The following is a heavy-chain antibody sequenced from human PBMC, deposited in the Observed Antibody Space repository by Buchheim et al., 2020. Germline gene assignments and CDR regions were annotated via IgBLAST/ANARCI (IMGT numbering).Heavy chain of an antibody. Sequence: QVQLVESGGGVVQPGKSLRLSCAASGFSFSSYAMHWVRQAPGKGLEWVAVLSYDGRSEFYADSVKGRLTISRDNSKNMLYLQMDSLTTEDTGVYFCARDPFLVSSRSPQYYYGMDVWGQGTT. J-gene: IGHJ6*02. CDR2: LSYDGRSE. CDR3: ARDPFLVSSRSPQYYYGMDV. V-gene: IGHV3-30*03. CDR1: GFSFSSYA. D-gene: IGHD6-13*01.